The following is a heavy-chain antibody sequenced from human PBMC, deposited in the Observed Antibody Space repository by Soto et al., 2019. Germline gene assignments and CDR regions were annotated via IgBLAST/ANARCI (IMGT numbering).Heavy chain of an antibody. CDR1: EYSITNFW. J-gene: IGHJ3*01. D-gene: IGHD6-13*01. V-gene: IGHV5-51*01. CDR3: ARLPFLYSSPSI. Sequence: PGVPMQVCWRGSEYSITNFWIGRMIKMPGKGLEWMGIIYPGDSDTRYSPSFQGQVTISADKSISTAYLQWSSLKASDTAMYYCARLPFLYSSPSIWGQGTMVTGSS. CDR2: IYPGDSDT.